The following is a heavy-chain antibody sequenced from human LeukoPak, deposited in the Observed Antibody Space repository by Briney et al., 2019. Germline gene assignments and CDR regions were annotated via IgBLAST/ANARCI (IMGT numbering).Heavy chain of an antibody. D-gene: IGHD6-19*01. V-gene: IGHV4-59*02. CDR1: CGSVRSYY. CDR2: IYYTGTT. J-gene: IGHJ4*02. Sequence: SETLSLTCTVSCGSVRSYYWTWMRQPPGKELEWLGYIYYTGTTNYNPSLKSRLAISVDTSKDHFSLKLSSVTAADTAVYYCAREVTGTSGSFDYWGQGALVTASS. CDR3: AREVTGTSGSFDY.